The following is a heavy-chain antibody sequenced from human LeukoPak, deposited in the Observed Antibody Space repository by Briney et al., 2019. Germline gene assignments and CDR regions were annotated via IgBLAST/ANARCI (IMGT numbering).Heavy chain of an antibody. V-gene: IGHV1-2*02. CDR3: ARKNYGGNDVFDY. J-gene: IGHJ4*02. Sequence: ASVKVSCQASGYTFTGYYMNWVRQAPGQGLEWMGWINPNSGGTNYAQKFQGRVTMTRDTSISTAYMELSRLRSDDTAVYYCARKNYGGNDVFDYWGQGTLVTVSS. CDR1: GYTFTGYY. D-gene: IGHD4-23*01. CDR2: INPNSGGT.